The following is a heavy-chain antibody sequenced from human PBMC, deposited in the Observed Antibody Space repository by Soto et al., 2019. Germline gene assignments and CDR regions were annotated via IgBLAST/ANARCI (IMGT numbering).Heavy chain of an antibody. V-gene: IGHV3-11*05. CDR1: GITFSDYY. CDR3: ARELDGMDV. Sequence: QVQLVESGGGLVKPGGSLRLSCAASGITFSDYYMSWIRQAPGKGLEWVSYISSSGHYTKHPDSVRGRFTTARDNARNSLYLQMNSLRVEDTAVYYCARELDGMDVWGQGTTVTVSS. CDR2: ISSSGHYT. J-gene: IGHJ6*02.